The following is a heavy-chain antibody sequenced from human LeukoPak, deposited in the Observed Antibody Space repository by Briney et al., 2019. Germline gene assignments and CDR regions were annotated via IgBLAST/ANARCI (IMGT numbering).Heavy chain of an antibody. CDR2: FDPEDGET. J-gene: IGHJ4*02. V-gene: IGHV1-24*01. D-gene: IGHD2-15*01. CDR3: ATGIGVAVVAPGAKWAPTDY. CDR1: GYTLTELS. Sequence: ASVKVSCKVSGYTLTELSMHWVRQAPGKGLEWMGGFDPEDGETIYAQKFQGRGTMTEDTSTDTAYMELSSLRSEDTAVYYCATGIGVAVVAPGAKWAPTDYWGQGTLVTVSS.